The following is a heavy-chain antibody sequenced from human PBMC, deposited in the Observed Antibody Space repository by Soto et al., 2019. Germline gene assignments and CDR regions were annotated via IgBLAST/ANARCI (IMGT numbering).Heavy chain of an antibody. D-gene: IGHD4-17*01. Sequence: ASVKVSCKASGGFNNYAVSWVRQAPGQGLEWMGVTIPELGTSNYAQRLQGRVTITVDKATNTAYLNLTTLTSEDTAIYYCARTSMTRIDYWGQGTLVTVSS. CDR1: GGFNNYA. CDR2: TIPELGTS. CDR3: ARTSMTRIDY. V-gene: IGHV1-69*10. J-gene: IGHJ4*02.